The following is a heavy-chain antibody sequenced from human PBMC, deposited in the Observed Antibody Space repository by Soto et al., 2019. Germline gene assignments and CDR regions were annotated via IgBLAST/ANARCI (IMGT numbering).Heavy chain of an antibody. Sequence: GGSLRLSCAASGFTFSSYWMSWVRQAPGKGLEWVVNIKQDGSEKYYVDSVKGRFTISRDNAKNSLYLQMNSLRAEDTAVYYCARAATYGSGSYYYYYGMDVWGQGTTVTVSS. V-gene: IGHV3-7*01. CDR1: GFTFSSYW. CDR3: ARAATYGSGSYYYYYGMDV. D-gene: IGHD3-10*01. J-gene: IGHJ6*02. CDR2: IKQDGSEK.